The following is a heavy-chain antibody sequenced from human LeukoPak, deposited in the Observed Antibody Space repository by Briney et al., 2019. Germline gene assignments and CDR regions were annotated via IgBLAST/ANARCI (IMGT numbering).Heavy chain of an antibody. CDR1: GFTFSSYG. V-gene: IGHV3-30*18. CDR3: AKGLDTAMVTY. Sequence: GRSLRLSCAASGFTFSSYGMHWVRQAPGKGLEWVAVTSYDGSNKYYADSVKGRFTISRDNSKNTLYLQMSSLRAEDTAVYYCAKGLDTAMVTYWGQGTLVTVSS. J-gene: IGHJ4*02. D-gene: IGHD5-18*01. CDR2: TSYDGSNK.